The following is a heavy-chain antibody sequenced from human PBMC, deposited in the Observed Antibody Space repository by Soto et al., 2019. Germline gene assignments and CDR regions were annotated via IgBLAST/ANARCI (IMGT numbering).Heavy chain of an antibody. CDR3: TREHVVTIFRRGQRGSFDN. D-gene: IGHD3-9*01. J-gene: IGHJ4*02. CDR1: GFTFSSYT. Sequence: KTGGSLRLSCAASGFTFSSYTMNWVRQAPGKGLEWVAFITSGSDYIYYADSVKGRFTISRDDANNSLFLQMSSLRAEDTAVYYCTREHVVTIFRRGQRGSFDNWSQGTLVTVSS. V-gene: IGHV3-21*01. CDR2: ITSGSDYI.